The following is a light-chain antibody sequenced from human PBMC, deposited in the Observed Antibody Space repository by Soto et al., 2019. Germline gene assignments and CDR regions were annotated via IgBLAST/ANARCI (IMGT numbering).Light chain of an antibody. Sequence: QSVLTQPASVSGSPGQSITISCTGTSSDVGAYNYVSWYQQHPGKAPKLIIYDVSSRPSGVSSRVCESKSGNTASLTISGLQPEDEADYYCGSYTSTTTLVFGGGTKLTVL. CDR1: SSDVGAYNY. J-gene: IGLJ2*01. V-gene: IGLV2-14*01. CDR2: DVS. CDR3: GSYTSTTTLV.